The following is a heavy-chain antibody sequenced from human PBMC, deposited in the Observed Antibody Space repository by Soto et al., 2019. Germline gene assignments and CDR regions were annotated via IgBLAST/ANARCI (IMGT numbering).Heavy chain of an antibody. CDR1: EVTFSRDA. Sequence: SVKVTCRESEVTFSRDAIIWLRLPRGRGLEWMGGIIPIFGTANYAQKFQGRVTITADEATSTADMELSSLSSEDTAVYYCATEAADGTMSWLEPWGQGTQVSVS. CDR3: ATEAADGTMSWLEP. J-gene: IGHJ5*02. D-gene: IGHD6-13*01. CDR2: IIPIFGTA. V-gene: IGHV1-69*01.